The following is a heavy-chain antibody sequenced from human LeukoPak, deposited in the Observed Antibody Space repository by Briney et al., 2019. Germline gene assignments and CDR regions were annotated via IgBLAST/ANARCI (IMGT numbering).Heavy chain of an antibody. V-gene: IGHV1-69*13. CDR2: IIPIFGTA. CDR3: ARGGGVVVPAAKFFNWFDP. D-gene: IGHD2-2*01. J-gene: IGHJ5*02. Sequence: SVKVSCKASGGTFSSYAISWVRQAPGQGLEWMGGIIPIFGTANYAQKFQGRVTITADESTSTAYMELSSLRSEDTAVYYCARGGGVVVPAAKFFNWFDPWGQGTLVTVSS. CDR1: GGTFSSYA.